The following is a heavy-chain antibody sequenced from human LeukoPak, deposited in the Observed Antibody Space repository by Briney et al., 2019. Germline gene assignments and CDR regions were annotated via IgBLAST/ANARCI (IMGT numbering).Heavy chain of an antibody. J-gene: IGHJ4*02. V-gene: IGHV1-8*01. D-gene: IGHD2-15*01. CDR3: ARAGGYCGRISCPYYFDY. CDR2: MNPNSGNT. Sequence: RASVKVSCKASGYTFTSYDINWVRQATGQGLEWMGWMNPNSGNTGYAQKFQGRVTMTRNTSISTAYMELGSLRSEDTAVYYCARAGGYCGRISCPYYFDYWGQGSLVAVSS. CDR1: GYTFTSYD.